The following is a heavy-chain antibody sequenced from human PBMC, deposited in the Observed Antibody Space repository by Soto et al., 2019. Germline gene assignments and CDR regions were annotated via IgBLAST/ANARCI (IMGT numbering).Heavy chain of an antibody. Sequence: VQLLESGGGLVQPGGSLRLSCAASGFTFSNHAMSWVRQAPGKALEWVSSINIVGGNTNYADSVRGRFTMSRDDSKNTVFLQMNSLRAEDTAIYYCTKNYYFDSWGQGTLVTVSS. J-gene: IGHJ4*02. CDR1: GFTFSNHA. V-gene: IGHV3-23*01. CDR2: INIVGGNT. CDR3: TKNYYFDS.